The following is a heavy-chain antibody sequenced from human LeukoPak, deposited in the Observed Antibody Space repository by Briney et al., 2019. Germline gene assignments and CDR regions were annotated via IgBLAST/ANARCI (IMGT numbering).Heavy chain of an antibody. Sequence: SETLSLTCTVSGGSINSYYWSWIRQPPGKGLEWIGYIYYGGSTNYNPSLKSRVAISLDTPKSQFSLKLHSVTAADTAVYYCARGGYYYLDVWGRGTTVTVSS. J-gene: IGHJ6*03. CDR2: IYYGGST. V-gene: IGHV4-59*01. CDR3: ARGGYYYLDV. CDR1: GGSINSYY.